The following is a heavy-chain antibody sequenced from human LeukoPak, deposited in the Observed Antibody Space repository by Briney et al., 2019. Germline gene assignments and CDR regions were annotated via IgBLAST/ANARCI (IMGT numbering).Heavy chain of an antibody. CDR1: GFTFSSYA. CDR2: ISYDGSNK. V-gene: IGHV3-30*14. D-gene: IGHD2-8*02. J-gene: IGHJ4*02. Sequence: PGRSLRLSCAASGFTFSSYAMHWVRQAPGKGLEWVAVISYDGSNKYYADSVKGRFTISRDNSKDTLYLQMNSLRAEDTAVYYCARDTGSMAARFFDYWGQGTLVTVSS. CDR3: ARDTGSMAARFFDY.